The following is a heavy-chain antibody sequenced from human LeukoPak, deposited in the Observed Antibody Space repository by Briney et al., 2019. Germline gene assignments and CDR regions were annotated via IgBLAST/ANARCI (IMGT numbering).Heavy chain of an antibody. CDR3: AKVQYYYDSSGYYYRAFDI. D-gene: IGHD3-22*01. V-gene: IGHV1-8*02. CDR1: GYTFTSYD. CDR2: MNPNSGNT. Sequence: ASVKVSCKASGYTFTSYDINWVRQATGQGLEWMGWMNPNSGNTGYAQKFQGRVTMTRSTSISTAYMELSSLRSEDKAVYYCAKVQYYYDSSGYYYRAFDIWGQGTMVTVSS. J-gene: IGHJ3*02.